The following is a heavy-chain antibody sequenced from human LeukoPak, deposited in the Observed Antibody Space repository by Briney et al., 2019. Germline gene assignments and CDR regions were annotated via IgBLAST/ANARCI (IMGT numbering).Heavy chain of an antibody. V-gene: IGHV4-4*02. J-gene: IGHJ5*02. CDR3: ARLQYCSGTSCYWFDP. Sequence: SETLSLTCAVSGGSISSSNWWSWVRQPPGKGLEWIGEIYHSGSTNYNPSLKSRVTISVDKSKNQFSLKLSSVTAADTAVYYCARLQYCSGTSCYWFDPWGQGTLVTVSS. CDR1: GGSISSSNW. CDR2: IYHSGST. D-gene: IGHD2-2*01.